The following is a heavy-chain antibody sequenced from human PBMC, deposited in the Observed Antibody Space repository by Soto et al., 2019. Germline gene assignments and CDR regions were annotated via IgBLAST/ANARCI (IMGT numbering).Heavy chain of an antibody. CDR2: IIGSSGAT. Sequence: EVQLLESGGCVVQPGGSLRLSCAASGFALSTYTMNWVRQAPGKGLEWVSSIIGSSGATDYADSVRGRFTISRDISAKSVFLQMEATRVEDTAVYYCAKDKRPDGAWDMDYWGQGTLVTVSS. J-gene: IGHJ4*02. V-gene: IGHV3-23*01. CDR3: AKDKRPDGAWDMDY. CDR1: GFALSTYT. D-gene: IGHD1-1*01.